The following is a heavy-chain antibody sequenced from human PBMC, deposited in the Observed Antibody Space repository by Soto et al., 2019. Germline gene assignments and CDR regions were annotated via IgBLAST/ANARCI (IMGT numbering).Heavy chain of an antibody. Sequence: GWSLRLSCAASVFTFISYWMHWVRQAPGKGLVWVSRINSDGSSTSYADSVKGRFTISRDNAKNTLYLQMNSLRAEDTAVYYCARDPPGYDFWSGYYSDYWGQGTLVTAPQ. D-gene: IGHD3-3*01. J-gene: IGHJ4*02. CDR2: INSDGSST. CDR3: ARDPPGYDFWSGYYSDY. V-gene: IGHV3-74*01. CDR1: VFTFISYW.